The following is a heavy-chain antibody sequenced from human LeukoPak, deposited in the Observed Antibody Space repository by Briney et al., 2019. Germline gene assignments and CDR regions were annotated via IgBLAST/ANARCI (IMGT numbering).Heavy chain of an antibody. CDR2: ISSSGNYI. V-gene: IGHV3-21*01. Sequence: PGGSLRLSCAASGFTFNSYTMSWVREAPGKGLELVSSISSSGNYIYHADSVKGRFTISRDDAQNSVYLQMNSLKDEDTAVYYCARSRSSSPYDKNLNFWGQGTLVIVSS. CDR1: GFTFNSYT. CDR3: ARSRSSSPYDKNLNF. J-gene: IGHJ4*02. D-gene: IGHD3-10*01.